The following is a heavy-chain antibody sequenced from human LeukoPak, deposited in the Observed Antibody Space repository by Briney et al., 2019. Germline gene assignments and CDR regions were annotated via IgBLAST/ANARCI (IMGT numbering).Heavy chain of an antibody. J-gene: IGHJ2*01. CDR1: GFNLNSRW. Sequence: GGSLRLSCGASGFNLNSRWMDWVRQAPGKGLEWVANIKEDGREKNYADSVKGRFSISRDNAENSLYLQMNSLGVEDTAVYYCAREYWYFDLWGRGTPVTVSS. CDR2: IKEDGREK. V-gene: IGHV3-7*01. CDR3: AREYWYFDL.